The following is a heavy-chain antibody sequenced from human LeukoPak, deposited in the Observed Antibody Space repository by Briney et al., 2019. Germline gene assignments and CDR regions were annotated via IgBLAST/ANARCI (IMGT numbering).Heavy chain of an antibody. CDR3: ARVRGIAVAGTASIYFDY. CDR1: GFTFSSYW. Sequence: GGSLRLSCAASGFTFSSYWMSWVRQAPGKGLEWVANIKEDGSEKYYVYSVKGRFTISRDNAKNSLYLQMNSLRAEDTAVYYCARVRGIAVAGTASIYFDYWGQGTLVTVSS. V-gene: IGHV3-7*01. J-gene: IGHJ4*02. CDR2: IKEDGSEK. D-gene: IGHD6-19*01.